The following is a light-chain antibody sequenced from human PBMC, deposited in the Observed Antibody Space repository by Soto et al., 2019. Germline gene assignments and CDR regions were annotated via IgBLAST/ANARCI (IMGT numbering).Light chain of an antibody. CDR2: LAS. J-gene: IGKJ1*01. CDR3: HQRQSWPRT. V-gene: IGKV3-11*01. Sequence: EIVLTQSPATLSSFPGDRVTLSCRASQAVNTRLAWYQHKPGQAPRLLIYLASNRAAGVPARFSGSGSGTDFTLTISDVEPEDFAVYYCHQRQSWPRTFGQGTKVAIK. CDR1: QAVNTR.